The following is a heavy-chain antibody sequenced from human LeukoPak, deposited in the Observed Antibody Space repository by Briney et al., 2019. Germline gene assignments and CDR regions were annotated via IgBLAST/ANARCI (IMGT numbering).Heavy chain of an antibody. Sequence: SETLSLTCTVSGGSISSSSYYWGWIRQPPGKGLEWIGSIYCSGSTYYNPSLKSRVTISVDTSKNQFSLKLSSVTAADTAVYYCARVGANYDILTGYTSNWFDPWGQGTLVTVSS. V-gene: IGHV4-39*01. CDR1: GGSISSSSYY. CDR3: ARVGANYDILTGYTSNWFDP. CDR2: IYCSGST. J-gene: IGHJ5*02. D-gene: IGHD3-9*01.